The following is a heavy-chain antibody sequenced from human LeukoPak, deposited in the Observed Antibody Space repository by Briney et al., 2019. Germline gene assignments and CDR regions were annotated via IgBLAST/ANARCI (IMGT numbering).Heavy chain of an antibody. D-gene: IGHD3-22*01. J-gene: IGHJ4*02. CDR1: GFTFSSYA. Sequence: GGALRLSCAASGFTFSSYAMHWVRQAPGKGLEWVAVISYDGSNKYYADSVKGRFTISRDNSKNTLYLQMNSLRAEDTAVYYCARGHYYDISGPGYWGQGTLVTVSS. V-gene: IGHV3-30-3*01. CDR3: ARGHYYDISGPGY. CDR2: ISYDGSNK.